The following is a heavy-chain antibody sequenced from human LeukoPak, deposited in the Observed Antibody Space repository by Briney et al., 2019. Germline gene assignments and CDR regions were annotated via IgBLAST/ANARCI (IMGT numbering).Heavy chain of an antibody. CDR3: ALRGDVCSGGSCYSFSFDY. V-gene: IGHV1-2*02. D-gene: IGHD2-15*01. J-gene: IGHJ4*02. Sequence: GASVKVSCRASGYTFTGYYMHWVRQAPGQGLEWMGWINPNSGGTNYAQKFQGRVTMTRDTSISTAYMELSRLRSDDTAVYYCALRGDVCSGGSCYSFSFDYWGQGTLVTVSS. CDR1: GYTFTGYY. CDR2: INPNSGGT.